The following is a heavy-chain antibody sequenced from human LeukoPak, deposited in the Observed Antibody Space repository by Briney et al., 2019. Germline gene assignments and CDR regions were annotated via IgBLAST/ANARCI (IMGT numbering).Heavy chain of an antibody. Sequence: SETLSLTCTVSGGSINDYFWSWVRQPPGKGLEWLGYIYTRGSTNYNPSLKNRATISADTSTNQFSLKLRSVTAADTAVYYGASHRSPTSSSLLDSWGQGTLVSVSS. V-gene: IGHV4-4*09. CDR1: GGSINDYF. J-gene: IGHJ5*01. CDR3: ASHRSPTSSSLLDS. D-gene: IGHD6-6*01. CDR2: IYTRGST.